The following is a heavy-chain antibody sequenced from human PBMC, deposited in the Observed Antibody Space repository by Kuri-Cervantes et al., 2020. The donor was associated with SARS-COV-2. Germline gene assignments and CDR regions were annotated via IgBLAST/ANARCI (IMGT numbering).Heavy chain of an antibody. V-gene: IGHV1-18*01. D-gene: IGHD3-3*01. CDR3: ARDAGIFGVVTRNDAFDI. CDR1: GYTFTSYG. Sequence: ASVKVSYKASGYTFTSYGISWVRQAPGQGLEWMGWISAYNGNTNYAQKFQGRVTITADKSTSTAYMELSSLRSEDTAVYYCARDAGIFGVVTRNDAFDIWGQGTMVTVSS. CDR2: ISAYNGNT. J-gene: IGHJ3*02.